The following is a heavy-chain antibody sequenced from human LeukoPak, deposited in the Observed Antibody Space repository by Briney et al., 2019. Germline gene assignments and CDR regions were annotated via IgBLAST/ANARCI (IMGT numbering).Heavy chain of an antibody. V-gene: IGHV1-24*01. CDR1: GYTLTELS. D-gene: IGHD4-23*01. J-gene: IGHJ2*01. CDR2: FDPEDGET. CDR3: ATKTRYGGNSAWYFDL. Sequence: ASVKVSCKVSGYTLTELSMHWVRQAPGKGLEWMGGFDPEDGETIYAQKFQGRVTMTEDTSTDTAYMELSSLRSEDTAVYYCATKTRYGGNSAWYFDLWGRGTLVTVSS.